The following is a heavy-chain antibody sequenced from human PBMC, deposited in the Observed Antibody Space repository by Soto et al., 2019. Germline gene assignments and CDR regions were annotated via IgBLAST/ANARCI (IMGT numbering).Heavy chain of an antibody. CDR2: INGDSSEI. Sequence: PGGSLRLSCVVSGLRFSDYWMGWVRQAPGKGLEWVANINGDSSEIYYVDSVKGRFTISRDNAKNSLYLQMNSLRAEDTAVYYCAREGGSSWYNDAFDIWGQGTMVPVSS. CDR3: AREGGSSWYNDAFDI. J-gene: IGHJ3*02. D-gene: IGHD6-13*01. CDR1: GLRFSDYW. V-gene: IGHV3-7*01.